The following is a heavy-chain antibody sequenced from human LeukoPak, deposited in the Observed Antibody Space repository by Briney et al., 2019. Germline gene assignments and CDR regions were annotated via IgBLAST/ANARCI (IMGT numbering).Heavy chain of an antibody. J-gene: IGHJ6*03. CDR2: ISGSGGST. Sequence: GGSLRLSCTTSGFTFSSYAMSWVRQAPGKGLEWVSAISGSGGSTYYADSVKGRFTISRDNSKNTLYLQMNSLRAEDTAVYYCAKAGYYGSGNTRYYYYMDVWGKGTTVTVSS. D-gene: IGHD3-10*01. CDR1: GFTFSSYA. V-gene: IGHV3-23*01. CDR3: AKAGYYGSGNTRYYYYMDV.